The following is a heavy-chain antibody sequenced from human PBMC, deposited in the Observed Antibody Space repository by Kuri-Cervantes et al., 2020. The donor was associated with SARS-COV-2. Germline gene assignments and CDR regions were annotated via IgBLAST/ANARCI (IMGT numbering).Heavy chain of an antibody. D-gene: IGHD3-3*01. J-gene: IGHJ6*03. V-gene: IGHV3-30-3*01. CDR3: ARDSRYYDFWTGYESTPHYSFYYYMDV. Sequence: GGSLRPSCAASGFTFSSYSMHWVRQAPGKGLEWVAVISYDGSNKYYADSVKGRFTISRDNSKNTLYLQMNSLRAEDTAVYYCARDSRYYDFWTGYESTPHYSFYYYMDVWGKGTTVTVSS. CDR2: ISYDGSNK. CDR1: GFTFSSYS.